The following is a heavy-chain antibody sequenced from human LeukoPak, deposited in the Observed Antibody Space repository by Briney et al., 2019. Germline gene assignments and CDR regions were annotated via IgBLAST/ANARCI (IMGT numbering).Heavy chain of an antibody. CDR3: ARGSGELGGFADY. CDR2: IYYSGST. CDR1: GGSISSYY. Sequence: SETLSLTCTVSGGSISSYYWSWIRQPPGKGLEWIGYIYYSGSTNYNPSLKSRVTISVDTSKNQFSLKLSSVTAADTAVYYCARGSGELGGFADYWGQGTLVTVSS. V-gene: IGHV4-59*01. D-gene: IGHD7-27*01. J-gene: IGHJ4*02.